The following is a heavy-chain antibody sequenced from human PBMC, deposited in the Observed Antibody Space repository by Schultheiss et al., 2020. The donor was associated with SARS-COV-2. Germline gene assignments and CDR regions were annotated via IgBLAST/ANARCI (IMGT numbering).Heavy chain of an antibody. D-gene: IGHD6-19*01. CDR2: ISYDGSNK. CDR1: GFTFSSYA. J-gene: IGHJ3*02. CDR3: ARDRDSSGHDAFDI. V-gene: IGHV3-30*04. Sequence: GGSLRLSCAASGFTFSSYAMHWVRQAPGKGLEWVAVISYDGSNKYYADPVKGRFTISRDNSKNTLYLQMNSLRAEDTAVYYCARDRDSSGHDAFDIWGQGTTVTVSS.